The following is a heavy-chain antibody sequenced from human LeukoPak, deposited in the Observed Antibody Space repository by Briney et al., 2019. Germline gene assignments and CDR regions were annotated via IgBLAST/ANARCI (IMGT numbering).Heavy chain of an antibody. CDR3: AGTVTKQPSIDY. D-gene: IGHD4-11*01. J-gene: IGHJ4*02. CDR1: GGSFSGYY. CDR2: INHSGST. V-gene: IGHV4-34*01. Sequence: PSETLSLTCAVYGGSFSGYYWSWIRQPPGKGLEWTGEINHSGSTNYNPSLKSRVTISVDTSKNQFSLKLGSVTAADTAVYYCAGTVTKQPSIDYWGQGTLVTVSS.